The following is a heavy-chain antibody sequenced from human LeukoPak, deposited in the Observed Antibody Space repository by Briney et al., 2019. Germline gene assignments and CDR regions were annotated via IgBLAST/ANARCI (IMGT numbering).Heavy chain of an antibody. CDR2: ISYDGSNK. V-gene: IGHV3-30-3*01. Sequence: GGSLRLSCAAYGFTFSSYAMHWVRQAPGKGLEWVAVISYDGSNKSYADSVRGRFTISRDNSKNTLYLQMNSLRAEDTAVYYCARGRLALYGSGTRPAFDIWGQGTMVTVSS. D-gene: IGHD3-10*01. J-gene: IGHJ3*02. CDR1: GFTFSSYA. CDR3: ARGRLALYGSGTRPAFDI.